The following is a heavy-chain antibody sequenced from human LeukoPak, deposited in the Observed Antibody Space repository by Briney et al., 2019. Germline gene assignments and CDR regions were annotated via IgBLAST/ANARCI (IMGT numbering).Heavy chain of an antibody. V-gene: IGHV3-23*01. CDR3: VKDWGVLPDYTADGFDI. Sequence: GGSLRLSCAASGFTFSSYAMSWVRQAPGKGLEWVSAISGSGGSTYYAASVRGRFAISRDNSQNTLHLQMNSLRLEDTAVYYCVKDWGVLPDYTADGFDIWGPGTMVTVSS. J-gene: IGHJ3*02. CDR1: GFTFSSYA. CDR2: ISGSGGST. D-gene: IGHD3-10*01.